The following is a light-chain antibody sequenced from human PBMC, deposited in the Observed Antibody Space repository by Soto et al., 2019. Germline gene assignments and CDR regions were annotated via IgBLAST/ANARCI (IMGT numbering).Light chain of an antibody. CDR2: RAS. Sequence: EIVLTQSPGTLSLSPGERATLSCRASPSVSSSYLAWYQQKPGQAPRLLIYRASSRATGIPDSLRGSGSGTDFTLTISRLEPEDFAVYYCQQYGSSPRTFGQGTKVEIK. J-gene: IGKJ1*01. V-gene: IGKV3-20*01. CDR3: QQYGSSPRT. CDR1: PSVSSSY.